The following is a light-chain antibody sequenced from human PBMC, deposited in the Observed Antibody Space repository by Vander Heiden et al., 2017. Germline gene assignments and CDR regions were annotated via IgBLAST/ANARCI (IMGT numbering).Light chain of an antibody. J-gene: IGLJ1*01. CDR1: NIGSKS. CDR3: QVWNSSSDHPV. V-gene: IGLV3-21*02. CDR2: NDN. Sequence: YVLTQPPSVSVAPGQTARLTCGGHNIGSKSVHWYQQKPSQAHVLVVYNDNDRPSGLPERFSGSNSGNAATLTISRVDAEDEDDYYYQVWNSSSDHPVFGGGTKVTVL.